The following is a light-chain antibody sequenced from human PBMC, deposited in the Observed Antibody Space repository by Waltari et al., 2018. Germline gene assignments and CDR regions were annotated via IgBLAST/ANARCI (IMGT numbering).Light chain of an antibody. CDR1: RSDVGAYNY. CDR3: SSYTSSNTLVV. Sequence: QSALTQPASVSGSPGQSITISCTGTRSDVGAYNYVSWYQQHPGKAPKVMLYDVNSRPSGVSNRFSGSKSGNTASLTISGLQAEDEADYYCSSYTSSNTLVVFGGGTKLTVL. V-gene: IGLV2-14*01. CDR2: DVN. J-gene: IGLJ2*01.